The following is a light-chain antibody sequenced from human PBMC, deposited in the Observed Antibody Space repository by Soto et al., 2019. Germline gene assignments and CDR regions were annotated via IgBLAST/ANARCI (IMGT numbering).Light chain of an antibody. Sequence: RVMTQSPATLSVSPGERATLSCRASQSVSSNLAWYQQKPGQAPRLLIYDASNRATGIPARFSGSGSGTDFTLTISSVEPEDSAVYYCQQRVNWPTLTFGGGTKVDIK. J-gene: IGKJ4*01. CDR2: DAS. CDR1: QSVSSN. CDR3: QQRVNWPTLT. V-gene: IGKV3-11*01.